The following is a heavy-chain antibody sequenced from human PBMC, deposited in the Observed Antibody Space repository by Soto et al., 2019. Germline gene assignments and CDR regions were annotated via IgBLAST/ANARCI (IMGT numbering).Heavy chain of an antibody. CDR1: GFTFSSHA. CDR3: AKDRYYYDSSGYSPDAFDI. J-gene: IGHJ3*02. CDR2: ITGSGDST. D-gene: IGHD3-22*01. V-gene: IGHV3-23*01. Sequence: LRLSCAVSGFTFSSHAMSWVRQAPGKGLECVSSITGSGDSTYYADSVKGRFTISRDKSKSTLYLQMNSLRAEDTAVYYCAKDRYYYDSSGYSPDAFDIWGQGTMVTVSS.